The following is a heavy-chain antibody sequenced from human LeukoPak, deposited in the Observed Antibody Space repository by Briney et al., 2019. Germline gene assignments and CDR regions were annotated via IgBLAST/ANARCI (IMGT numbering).Heavy chain of an antibody. D-gene: IGHD3-22*01. CDR2: FDTDDGET. Sequence: ASVKASCKVSGYRITEISIHWLRQAPGKGPEWMGGFDTDDGETKYAQKFQGRVTMSEDSSTDTAYIELRSLGSEDTAVYYCAAYFYDSSGYYAFLEYWGQGTLVTVST. J-gene: IGHJ4*02. CDR3: AAYFYDSSGYYAFLEY. V-gene: IGHV1-24*01. CDR1: GYRITEIS.